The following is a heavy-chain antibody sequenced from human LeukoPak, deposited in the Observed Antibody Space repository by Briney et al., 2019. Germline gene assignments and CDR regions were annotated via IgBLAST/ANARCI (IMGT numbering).Heavy chain of an antibody. Sequence: PGGSLRLSCAASGFTFSNYAINWVRQAPGKGLEWVSAISGSACNTYVADSVRGRFTVSRDHSTQTSVLELNSLRVEDTAMYYCAKDRRAVAGYWYFDVWGRGTLVTVSS. J-gene: IGHJ2*01. V-gene: IGHV3-23*01. CDR2: ISGSACNT. D-gene: IGHD6-19*01. CDR1: GFTFSNYA. CDR3: AKDRRAVAGYWYFDV.